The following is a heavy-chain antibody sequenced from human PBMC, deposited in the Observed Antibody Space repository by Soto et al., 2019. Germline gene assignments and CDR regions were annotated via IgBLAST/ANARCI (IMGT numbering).Heavy chain of an antibody. D-gene: IGHD6-6*01. CDR2: ADYRSKWYN. J-gene: IGHJ3*01. CDR1: WVSLCRHSAG. V-gene: IGHV6-1*01. CDR3: PRSRIAARVTDGFGL. Sequence: SHTPSVIFDVSWVSLCRHSAGWNWLRQSQWTGLEWLGRADYRSKWYNDYAVSVKSRITVNPDTSKNQFSLQLNSVTPEDTAVYYFPRSRIAARVTDGFGLCGQGTMVTLSS.